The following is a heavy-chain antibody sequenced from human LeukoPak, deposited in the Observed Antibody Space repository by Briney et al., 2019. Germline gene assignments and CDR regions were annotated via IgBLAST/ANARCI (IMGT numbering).Heavy chain of an antibody. CDR2: ISGSSSYM. J-gene: IGHJ4*02. CDR1: GFTFSSYA. D-gene: IGHD3-22*01. CDR3: AKAYYDSSGYSYYFDY. V-gene: IGHV3-21*01. Sequence: GGSLRLSCAASGFTFSSYAMNWVRQAPGKGLEWVSSISGSSSYMFYADSVKGRFTISRDNAKNSLHLQMNSLRAEDTAVYYCAKAYYDSSGYSYYFDYWGQGTLVTVSS.